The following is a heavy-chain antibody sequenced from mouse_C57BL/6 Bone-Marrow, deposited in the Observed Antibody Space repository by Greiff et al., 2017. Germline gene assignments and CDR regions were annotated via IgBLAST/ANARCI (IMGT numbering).Heavy chain of an antibody. CDR2: LWGGGST. D-gene: IGHD1-1*01. CDR1: GFSLTSYG. Sequence: VKLVESGPGLVAPSQSLSITCTVSGFSLTSYGVDWVRQPPGKGLEWLGVLWGGGSTNYNSALMSRLSISKDNSKSQVFLKMNSLHTDDTAMYXCAKHGYYGSSYWYFDVWGTGTTVTVSS. J-gene: IGHJ1*03. CDR3: AKHGYYGSSYWYFDV. V-gene: IGHV2-9*01.